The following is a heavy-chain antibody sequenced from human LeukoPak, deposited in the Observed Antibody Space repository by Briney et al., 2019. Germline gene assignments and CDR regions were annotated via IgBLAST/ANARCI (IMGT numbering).Heavy chain of an antibody. CDR1: GLSFNSNV. J-gene: IGHJ6*03. CDR3: ARAYDPSGSHYYYYMDV. CDR2: ISSGSDTI. D-gene: IGHD3-22*01. V-gene: IGHV3-48*01. Sequence: GGSLRLSCVASGLSFNSNVVNWVRQAPGKGLEWISFISSGSDTIYYADSVRGRFTISRDNDKNSLSLQMNSLRAEDTAVCYCARAYDPSGSHYYYYMDVWGKGTTVTVS.